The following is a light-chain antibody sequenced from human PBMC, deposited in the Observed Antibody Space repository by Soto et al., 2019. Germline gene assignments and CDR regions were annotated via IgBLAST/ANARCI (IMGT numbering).Light chain of an antibody. Sequence: EIVMTQSPATLSVSPGERATLSCRVSQSISSKFAWYQQKRGQAPRLLIYGESTRATGIPDRFSGSGSVKEFTLTITSMQSEYFAVYYCHEYNNWHPITFGGGTKVEIK. J-gene: IGKJ4*01. CDR3: HEYNNWHPIT. CDR2: GES. CDR1: QSISSK. V-gene: IGKV3-15*01.